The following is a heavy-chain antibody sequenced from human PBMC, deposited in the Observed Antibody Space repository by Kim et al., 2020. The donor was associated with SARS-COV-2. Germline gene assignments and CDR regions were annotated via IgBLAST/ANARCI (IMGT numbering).Heavy chain of an antibody. Sequence: AQSFPGRFVFSLDTSVNTAYLQISSLKAEDTAVYYCARGRGYSFGQQFDYWGQGTLVTVSS. D-gene: IGHD5-18*01. CDR3: ARGRGYSFGQQFDY. V-gene: IGHV7-4-1*02. J-gene: IGHJ4*02.